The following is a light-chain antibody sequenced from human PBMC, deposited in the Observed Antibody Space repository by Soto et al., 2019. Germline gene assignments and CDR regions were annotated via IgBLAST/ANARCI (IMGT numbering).Light chain of an antibody. J-gene: IGLJ1*01. CDR1: SSNIGSNT. CDR3: AAWDDTLNGYV. Sequence: QSVLTQPPSASGTPGQRVTISCSGSSSNIGSNTVNWYQQLPGTAPKLLIYSYNQRPSGVPDRFSGSKSVTSASLAISGLQSEDEAAYSCAAWDDTLNGYVFGTGTKVTVL. CDR2: SYN. V-gene: IGLV1-44*01.